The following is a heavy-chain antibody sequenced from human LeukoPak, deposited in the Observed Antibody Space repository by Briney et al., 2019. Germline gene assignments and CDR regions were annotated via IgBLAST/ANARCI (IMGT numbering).Heavy chain of an antibody. Sequence: GASVKVSCKASGYTFTSYGISWVRQAPGQGLEWMGGIIPIFGTANYAQKFQGRVTITADESTSTAYMELSSLRSEDTAVYYCACTGVGGTSFFDYWGQGTLVTVSS. V-gene: IGHV1-69*13. CDR3: ACTGVGGTSFFDY. CDR2: IIPIFGTA. J-gene: IGHJ4*02. CDR1: GYTFTSYG. D-gene: IGHD1-26*01.